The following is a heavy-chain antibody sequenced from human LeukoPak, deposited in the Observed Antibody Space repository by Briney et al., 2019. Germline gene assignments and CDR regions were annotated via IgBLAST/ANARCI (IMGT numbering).Heavy chain of an antibody. D-gene: IGHD2-2*03. CDR2: ISSSGGTM. CDR3: ARLEWILYYYYMDV. V-gene: IGHV3-48*03. CDR1: GFTFSSYE. Sequence: LAGGSLRLSCAASGFTFSSYEMNWVRQAPAKGLEWLSYISSSGGTMYYADSVKGRFTISRDNAKNSLYLQMNSLRAEDTAVYYCARLEWILYYYYMDVWGKGTTVTVSS. J-gene: IGHJ6*03.